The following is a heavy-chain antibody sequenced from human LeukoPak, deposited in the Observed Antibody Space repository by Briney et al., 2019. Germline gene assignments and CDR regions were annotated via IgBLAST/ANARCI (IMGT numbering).Heavy chain of an antibody. D-gene: IGHD3-22*01. CDR3: ARGQHRVTSSDDSFDI. CDR1: GFTFSDYY. V-gene: IGHV3-30*03. J-gene: IGHJ3*02. Sequence: GGSLRLSCAASGFTFSDYYMSWVRQAPGKGLEWVAVISYQGRNKYYADSVKGRFTISRDNSKNTLYLQMNSLRTEDTAMYYCARGQHRVTSSDDSFDIWGQGAMVTVSS. CDR2: ISYQGRNK.